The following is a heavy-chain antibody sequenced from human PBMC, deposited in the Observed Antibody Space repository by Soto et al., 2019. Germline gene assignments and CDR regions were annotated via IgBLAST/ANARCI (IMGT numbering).Heavy chain of an antibody. V-gene: IGHV4-4*02. J-gene: IGHJ4*02. CDR3: ARGQEGIAATH. CDR2: VKDGGST. Sequence: PSETLSLTCAVSGGSISSSNWWSWVRQPPGKGLEWIGEVKDGGSTNYSPSPRGRVSISADTSKNHFSLRLNSVTAADTAVYFCARGQEGIAATHWDQGALVTVSS. CDR1: GGSISSSNW. D-gene: IGHD5-12*01.